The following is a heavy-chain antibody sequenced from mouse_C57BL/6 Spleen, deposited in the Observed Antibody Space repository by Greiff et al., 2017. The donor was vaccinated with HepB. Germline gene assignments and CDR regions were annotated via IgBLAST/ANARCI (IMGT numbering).Heavy chain of an antibody. V-gene: IGHV1-15*01. CDR3: TKATVVATDYFDY. Sequence: QVQLQQSGAELVRPGASVTLSCKASGYTFTDYEMHWVKQTPVHGLEWIGAIDPKTGGTAYNQKFKGKAILTADKSSSTAYMELRSLTSEDSAVYYCTKATVVATDYFDYWGQGTTLTVSS. D-gene: IGHD1-1*01. CDR2: IDPKTGGT. CDR1: GYTFTDYE. J-gene: IGHJ2*01.